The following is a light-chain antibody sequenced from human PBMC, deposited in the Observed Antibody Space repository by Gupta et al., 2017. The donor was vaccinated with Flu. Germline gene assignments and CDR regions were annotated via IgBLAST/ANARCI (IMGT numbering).Light chain of an antibody. CDR2: GAS. J-gene: IGKJ4*01. CDR3: QQYCSSLT. Sequence: EIVLTQSPGTLSLSPGERATLSCRASQSVSSSYLAWYQQKPGQAPRLLIYGASSRATGIPDRFSGSGYGTDFALTSSRREHEDFAVYYWQQYCSSLTFGGGTKVEIK. V-gene: IGKV3-20*01. CDR1: QSVSSSY.